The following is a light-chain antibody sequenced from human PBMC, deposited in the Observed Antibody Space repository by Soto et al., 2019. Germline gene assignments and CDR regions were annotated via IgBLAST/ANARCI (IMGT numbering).Light chain of an antibody. J-gene: IGLJ1*01. Sequence: QSALTQPPSASGSPGQSVTISCTGTSSDVGAYGYVSWYQQHPGKVPKLMIYEINKRPSGVPDRFSGSKSGNTASLTVSGLQAEDEADYYCSSFAGSNNFPYVFGTGTKVTVL. CDR3: SSFAGSNNFPYV. CDR1: SSDVGAYGY. V-gene: IGLV2-8*01. CDR2: EIN.